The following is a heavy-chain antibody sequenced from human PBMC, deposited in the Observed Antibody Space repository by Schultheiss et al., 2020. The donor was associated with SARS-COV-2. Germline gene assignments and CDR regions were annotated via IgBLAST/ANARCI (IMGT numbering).Heavy chain of an antibody. CDR1: GFTFSDYY. CDR3: TTGLGSVLFDY. J-gene: IGHJ4*02. CDR2: IKSKTDGGTT. D-gene: IGHD6-6*01. V-gene: IGHV3-15*01. Sequence: GGSLRLSCAASGFTFSDYYMSWIRQAPGKGLEWVGRIKSKTDGGTTDYAAPVKGRFTISRDDSKNTLYLQMNSLKTEDTAVYYCTTGLGSVLFDYWGQGTLVTVSS.